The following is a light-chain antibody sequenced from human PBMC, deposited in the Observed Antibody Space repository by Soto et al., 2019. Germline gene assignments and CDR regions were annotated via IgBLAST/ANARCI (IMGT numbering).Light chain of an antibody. CDR1: SSNLGKNL. V-gene: IGLV1-47*02. CDR3: AAWDDRPSGRV. Sequence: QAVLTQPPSASGTPGQRVTISCSGSSSNLGKNLVYWYQQLPGTAPKLLIYNNDQRPSGVPDRFSGSKSVTSASLAISGLRSADEADYYCAAWDDRPSGRVFGGGTQLTVL. CDR2: NND. J-gene: IGLJ7*01.